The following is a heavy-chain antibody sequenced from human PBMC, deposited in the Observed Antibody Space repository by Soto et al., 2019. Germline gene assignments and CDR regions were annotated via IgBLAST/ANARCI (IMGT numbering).Heavy chain of an antibody. CDR2: IYQSGST. J-gene: IGHJ3*02. V-gene: IGHV4-4*02. CDR1: GGAISSSKW. D-gene: IGHD2-2*01. Sequence: SETLSLTCAVSGGAISSSKWWSWVRQPPGKGLEWIGEIYQSGSTNYNPSLESRVRMSVDKSRNQFSLKLTSVSAADTAVYYCARGRPAATDAFDIWGQGTMVTVSS. CDR3: ARGRPAATDAFDI.